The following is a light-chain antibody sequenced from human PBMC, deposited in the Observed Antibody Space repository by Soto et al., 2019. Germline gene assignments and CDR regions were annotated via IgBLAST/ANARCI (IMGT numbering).Light chain of an antibody. Sequence: EIVLTQSPGTLSLSPWEIATLSCRASQSVSRTYLAWYQQKPGQAPRLLIYGASNRATDIPDRFSGRGSGTDFTLTISRLEPEDFAVYYCQQYGSSPPSSTFGQGTRLEIK. CDR1: QSVSRTY. CDR2: GAS. V-gene: IGKV3-20*01. CDR3: QQYGSSPPSST. J-gene: IGKJ5*01.